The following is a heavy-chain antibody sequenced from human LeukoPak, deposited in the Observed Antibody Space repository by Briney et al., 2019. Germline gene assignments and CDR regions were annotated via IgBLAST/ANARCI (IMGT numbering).Heavy chain of an antibody. J-gene: IGHJ4*02. CDR2: ISDGSDTT. CDR1: GFTFSNYG. CDR3: ANGPGTHMVPYFDH. V-gene: IGHV3-23*01. Sequence: PGKSLRLSCAASGFTFSNYGMSWVCQAPGKGLEWVSAISDGSDTTYYADSVKGRFTISRDNSKNTLYLQINSLRADDTAVYYCANGPGTHMVPYFDHWGQGTLVTVSS. D-gene: IGHD3-10*01.